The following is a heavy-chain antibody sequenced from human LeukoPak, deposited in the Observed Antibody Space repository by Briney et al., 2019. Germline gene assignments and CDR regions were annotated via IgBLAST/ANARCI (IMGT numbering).Heavy chain of an antibody. CDR1: GYGFTSYW. J-gene: IGHJ4*02. CDR3: ARRDFWSGYSFDY. CDR2: IYPGDSDT. V-gene: IGHV5-51*01. D-gene: IGHD3-3*01. Sequence: GESLKISCKGSGYGFTSYWIGWVRQMPGKGLECMGIIYPGDSDTRYSPSFQGQVTISADKSISTAYLQWSSLKASDTAMYYCARRDFWSGYSFDYWGQGTLVTVSS.